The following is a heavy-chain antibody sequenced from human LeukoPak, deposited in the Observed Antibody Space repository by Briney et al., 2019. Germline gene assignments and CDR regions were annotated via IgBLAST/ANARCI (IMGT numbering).Heavy chain of an antibody. Sequence: PSETLSLTCAVYGGSFSGYYWSWIRQPPGKGLEWIGEINHSGSTNYNPSLKSRVTISVDTSKNQFSLKLSSVTAADTAVYYCARGPRSQWLVYYYWGQGTLVTVSS. CDR3: ARGPRSQWLVYYY. J-gene: IGHJ4*02. CDR1: GGSFSGYY. D-gene: IGHD6-19*01. V-gene: IGHV4-34*01. CDR2: INHSGST.